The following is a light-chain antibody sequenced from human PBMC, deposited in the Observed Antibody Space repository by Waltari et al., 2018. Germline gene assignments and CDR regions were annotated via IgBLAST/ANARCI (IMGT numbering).Light chain of an antibody. V-gene: IGLV2-14*03. CDR1: ASAVGASDY. Sequence: QSALTQPASVSGFPGQSITISCSGVASAVGASDYVSWHQHHPGKAPQVIIYDVTNRPSGVSDRFSASKSANTASLTISRLQPEDEADYYCSSQTLDGLVLFGGGTRLTVL. CDR2: DVT. J-gene: IGLJ2*01. CDR3: SSQTLDGLVL.